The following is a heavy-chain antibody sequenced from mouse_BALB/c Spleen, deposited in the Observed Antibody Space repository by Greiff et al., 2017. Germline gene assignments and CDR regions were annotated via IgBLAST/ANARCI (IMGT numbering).Heavy chain of an antibody. Sequence: VQVVESGPGLVAPSQSLSITCTVSGFSLTSYGVHWVRQPPGKGLEWLGVIWAGGSTNYNSALMSRLSISKDNSKSQVFLKMNSLQTDDTAMYYCARPYYGYDGAMDYWGQGTSVTVSS. D-gene: IGHD2-9*01. J-gene: IGHJ4*01. CDR3: ARPYYGYDGAMDY. V-gene: IGHV2-9*02. CDR2: IWAGGST. CDR1: GFSLTSYG.